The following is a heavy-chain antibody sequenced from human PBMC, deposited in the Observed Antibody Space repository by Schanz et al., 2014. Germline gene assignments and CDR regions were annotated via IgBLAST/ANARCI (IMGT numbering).Heavy chain of an antibody. CDR3: ARDVGRPGHFWYFDL. V-gene: IGHV1-2*02. CDR2: TNPNGGA. D-gene: IGHD1-1*01. Sequence: QVQWVQSGADVKKPGTAVKVSCKASEYTFTRHYMHWVRQAPGQGLEWMGVTNPNGGAEFAQKFQGRISMPRDTSTTTFYMELSSLTSDDTAVYFCARDVGRPGHFWYFDLWGRGTLVTVSS. J-gene: IGHJ2*01. CDR1: EYTFTRHY.